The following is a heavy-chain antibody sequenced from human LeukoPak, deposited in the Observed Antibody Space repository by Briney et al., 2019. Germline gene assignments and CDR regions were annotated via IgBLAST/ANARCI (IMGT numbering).Heavy chain of an antibody. CDR1: GFTFDGYA. CDR3: ARAVVPAAPFYYYGMDV. D-gene: IGHD2-2*01. Sequence: GGSLRLSCAASGFTFDGYAMHWVRQAPGKGLEWVSGISWNSGSIGYADSVKGRFTISRDNAKNSLYLQMNSLRAEDTALYYCARAVVPAAPFYYYGMDVWGQGTTVTVSS. CDR2: ISWNSGSI. J-gene: IGHJ6*02. V-gene: IGHV3-9*01.